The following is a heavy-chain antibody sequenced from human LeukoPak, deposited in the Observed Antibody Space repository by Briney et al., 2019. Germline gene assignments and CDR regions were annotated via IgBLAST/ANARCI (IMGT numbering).Heavy chain of an antibody. J-gene: IGHJ5*02. V-gene: IGHV1-18*01. CDR1: GYTFTSYA. CDR3: ARGQLIPPNWFDP. Sequence: ASVKVSCKASGYTFTSYAFSWVRQAPGQGLEWMGWISAYNGDTKFARKFQGRVTLTTDASTTIGYMELRSLTSDDTAVYYCARGQLIPPNWFDPWGQGTLVTVSS. CDR2: ISAYNGDT. D-gene: IGHD6-6*01.